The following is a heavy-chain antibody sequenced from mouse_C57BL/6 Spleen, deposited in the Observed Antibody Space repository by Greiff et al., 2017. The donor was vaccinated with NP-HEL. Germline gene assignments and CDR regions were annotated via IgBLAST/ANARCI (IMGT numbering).Heavy chain of an antibody. J-gene: IGHJ4*01. V-gene: IGHV14-1*01. Sequence: VQLQQSGAELVRPGASVKLSCTASGFNIKDYYMHWVKQRPEQGLEWIGRIDPEDGDTEYAPKFQGKATMTADTSSNTAYLQLSSLTSEDTAVYYCTTQGSYDYGAMDYWGQGTSVTVSS. CDR2: IDPEDGDT. D-gene: IGHD2-4*01. CDR3: TTQGSYDYGAMDY. CDR1: GFNIKDYY.